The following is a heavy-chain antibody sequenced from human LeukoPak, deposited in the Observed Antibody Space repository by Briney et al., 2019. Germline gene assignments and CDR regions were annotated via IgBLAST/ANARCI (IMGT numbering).Heavy chain of an antibody. J-gene: IGHJ4*02. CDR3: ARDQGLLVVAGRFGY. CDR1: GFAFSSYS. D-gene: IGHD6-19*01. Sequence: GGSLRLSCAASGFAFSSYSMNWVRQAPGKGLEWVSSISSSNSYIYNADSVKGRFTISRDNAKNSLYLQMNSLRAEDTAVYYCARDQGLLVVAGRFGYWGQGTLVTVSP. V-gene: IGHV3-21*01. CDR2: ISSSNSYI.